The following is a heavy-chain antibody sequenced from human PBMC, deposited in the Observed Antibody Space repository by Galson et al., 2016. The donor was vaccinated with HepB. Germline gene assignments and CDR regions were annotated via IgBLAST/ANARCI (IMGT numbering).Heavy chain of an antibody. Sequence: SLRLSCAASGFTFSNYGMHWVRQAPGKGLEWVALISYDGGYIYYTDSVKGRFTISRDNSKHTLYLQMDSLRAEDTAVYFCAKDGNSMIVVGDHWFDPWGQGSLVTVSS. J-gene: IGHJ5*02. D-gene: IGHD3-22*01. CDR3: AKDGNSMIVVGDHWFDP. CDR2: ISYDGGYI. CDR1: GFTFSNYG. V-gene: IGHV3-30*18.